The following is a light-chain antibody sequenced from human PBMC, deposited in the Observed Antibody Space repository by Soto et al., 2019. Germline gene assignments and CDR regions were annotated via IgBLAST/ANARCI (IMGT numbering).Light chain of an antibody. V-gene: IGKV1-39*01. CDR2: AAS. Sequence: EIQMTQSPSTLSASVGDRVTITCRASQTVHTYVHWYQQKPGKAPKPLIYAASSLQSGVPSRFSGSGSGTDFTLTISSLQPEDVATYYCQQSYSTPLTFGGGTKVDIK. CDR3: QQSYSTPLT. J-gene: IGKJ4*01. CDR1: QTVHTY.